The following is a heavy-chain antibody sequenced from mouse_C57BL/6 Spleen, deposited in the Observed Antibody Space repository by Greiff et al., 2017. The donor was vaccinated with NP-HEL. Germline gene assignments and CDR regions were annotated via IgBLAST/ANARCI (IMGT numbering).Heavy chain of an antibody. Sequence: EVQLQQSGPVLVKPGASVKMSCKASGYTFTDYYMNWVKQSHGKSLEWIGVINPYNGGTSYNQKFKGKSTLTVDKSSSTAYMDLNSLTSEDSAVYFCARDGVSDYEVWGKGTRVTVSS. J-gene: IGHJ1*03. D-gene: IGHD1-3*01. V-gene: IGHV1-19*01. CDR2: INPYNGGT. CDR3: ARDGVSDYEV. CDR1: GYTFTDYY.